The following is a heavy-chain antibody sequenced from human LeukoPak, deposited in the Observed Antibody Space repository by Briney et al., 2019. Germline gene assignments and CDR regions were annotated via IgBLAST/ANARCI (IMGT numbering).Heavy chain of an antibody. Sequence: PSGTLSLTCGVSGGSITSTNWWSWVRQPPGQGLEWIGEISLTGRTNYNPSLIGRVIMSLDESRNQHSLTLTSVTAADTAMYYCTRESGPYCPFGYWGQGTLVVVPS. CDR1: GGSITSTNW. V-gene: IGHV4-4*02. CDR3: TRESGPYCPFGY. J-gene: IGHJ4*02. CDR2: ISLTGRT. D-gene: IGHD1-26*01.